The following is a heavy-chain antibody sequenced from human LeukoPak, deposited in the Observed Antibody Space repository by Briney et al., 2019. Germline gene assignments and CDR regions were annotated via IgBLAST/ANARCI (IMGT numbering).Heavy chain of an antibody. V-gene: IGHV4-59*01. CDR1: GGSISSYY. CDR2: IYYSGST. Sequence: SETLSLTCTVSGGSISSYYWSWIRQPPGKGLEWIGYIYYSGSTYYNPSLKSRVTISVHTSKNQFSLKLSSVTAADTAVYYCARDIAAAGTNDYWGQGTLVTVSS. CDR3: ARDIAAAGTNDY. J-gene: IGHJ4*02. D-gene: IGHD6-13*01.